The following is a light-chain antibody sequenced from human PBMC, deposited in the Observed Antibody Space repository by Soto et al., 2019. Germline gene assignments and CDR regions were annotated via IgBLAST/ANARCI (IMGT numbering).Light chain of an antibody. CDR1: SSDVGAYNY. J-gene: IGLJ3*02. V-gene: IGLV2-11*01. CDR3: CSYAGSYSWV. Sequence: QSVLTQPRSVSGSPGQSVTISCTGTSSDVGAYNYVSWYQQHPGKAPKLIINDVSERPSGVPDRFSGSKSGNTASLTISGLQGEDEADYYCCSYAGSYSWVFGGGTKVTVL. CDR2: DVS.